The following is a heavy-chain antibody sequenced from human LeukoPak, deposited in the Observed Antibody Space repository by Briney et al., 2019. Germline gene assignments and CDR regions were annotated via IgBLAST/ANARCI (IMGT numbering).Heavy chain of an antibody. CDR2: IIPIFGTA. CDR3: ARAPYYDILTGYYKAPVY. Sequence: GSSVKVSCKASGGTFSSYAISWVRQAPGQGLEWMGGIIPIFGTANYAQKFQGRVTITADESTSTAYMELSSLRSEDTAVYYCARAPYYDILTGYYKAPVYWGQGTLVTVSS. CDR1: GGTFSSYA. V-gene: IGHV1-69*01. D-gene: IGHD3-9*01. J-gene: IGHJ4*02.